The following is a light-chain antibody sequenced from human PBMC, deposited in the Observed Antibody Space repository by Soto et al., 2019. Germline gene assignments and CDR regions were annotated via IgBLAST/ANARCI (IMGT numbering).Light chain of an antibody. J-gene: IGKJ1*01. CDR1: HRVSSY. Sequence: EILMTQSPSTLSVAPWESSTLSFSASHRVSSYLAWYQQKPGQAPRLLIYGVSTRATGIPARFSGSGSGTEFTLTISSLQSEDFAVYYCQQYNNWWTFGQGTKVDI. CDR2: GVS. CDR3: QQYNNWWT. V-gene: IGKV3-15*01.